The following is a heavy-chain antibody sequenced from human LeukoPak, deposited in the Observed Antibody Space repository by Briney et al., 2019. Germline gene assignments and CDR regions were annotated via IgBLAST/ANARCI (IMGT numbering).Heavy chain of an antibody. V-gene: IGHV3-21*03. D-gene: IGHD6-19*01. CDR1: GFSFSFSN. J-gene: IGHJ5*02. CDR2: ISSTNGHT. Sequence: PGGSLRLSCAASGFSFSFSNMNWVRQAPGKGLEWVSYISSTNGHTYYADSVNGRFTISRDTAKNSLYLQMNSLRVEDTAIYFCARDRDSSGLYGGADLWGQGVRVTVSA. CDR3: ARDRDSSGLYGGADL.